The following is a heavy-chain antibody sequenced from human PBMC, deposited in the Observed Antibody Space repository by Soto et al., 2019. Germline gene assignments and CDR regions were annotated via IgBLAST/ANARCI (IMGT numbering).Heavy chain of an antibody. Sequence: PSETLSLTCTVSGGSISSYYWSWIRQPPGKGLEWIGYIYYSGSTNYNPSLKSRVTISVDTSKNQFSLKLSSVTAADTAVYYCARGYYDFWRGYIRSGYYYYYYGMDVWGQGTTVTVSS. J-gene: IGHJ6*02. CDR2: IYYSGST. CDR3: ARGYYDFWRGYIRSGYYYYYYGMDV. V-gene: IGHV4-59*01. CDR1: GGSISSYY. D-gene: IGHD3-3*01.